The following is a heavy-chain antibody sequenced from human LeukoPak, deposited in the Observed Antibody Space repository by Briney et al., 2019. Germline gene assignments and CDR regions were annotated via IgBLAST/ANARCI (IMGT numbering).Heavy chain of an antibody. CDR1: GGTFSSYA. CDR2: IIPILGIA. J-gene: IGHJ6*02. V-gene: IGHV1-69*04. D-gene: IGHD1-1*01. Sequence: HRASVKVSCKASGGTFSSYAISWVRQAPGQGLEWMGRIIPILGIANYAQKFQGRVTITADKSTSTAYMELSSLRSEDTAVYYCAREVTTGTTYYYYGMDVWGQGTTVTVSS. CDR3: AREVTTGTTYYYYGMDV.